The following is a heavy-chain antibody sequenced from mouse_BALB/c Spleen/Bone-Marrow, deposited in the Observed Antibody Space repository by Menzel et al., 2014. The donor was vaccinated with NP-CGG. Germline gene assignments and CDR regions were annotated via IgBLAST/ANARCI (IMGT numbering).Heavy chain of an antibody. CDR1: GFTFSSHI. Sequence: EVKVEESGGGLVQPGGSLKLSCAASGFTFSSHIMSWVRQTPEKRLEWVAYISNGGGSTHYPDTVKGRFTISRDNAKNTLYLQMSSLKSEDTAMYYCARHPIYYYGSSWGNYAMDYWGQGTSVSVSS. V-gene: IGHV5-12-2*01. J-gene: IGHJ4*01. CDR3: ARHPIYYYGSSWGNYAMDY. D-gene: IGHD1-1*01. CDR2: ISNGGGST.